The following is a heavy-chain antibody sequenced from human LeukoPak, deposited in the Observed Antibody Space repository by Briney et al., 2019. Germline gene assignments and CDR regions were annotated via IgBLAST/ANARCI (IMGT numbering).Heavy chain of an antibody. CDR2: IYHSGST. V-gene: IGHV4-4*02. J-gene: IGHJ4*02. CDR1: GGSISSSNW. CDR3: ARRILVAALGL. D-gene: IGHD2-2*01. Sequence: PSGTLSLTCAVSGGSISSSNWWSWVRQPPGKGLEWIGEIYHSGSTNYNPSLKSRVTISVDTSKNQFSLKLTSVTAADTATYYCARRILVAALGLWGQGSLVTVSS.